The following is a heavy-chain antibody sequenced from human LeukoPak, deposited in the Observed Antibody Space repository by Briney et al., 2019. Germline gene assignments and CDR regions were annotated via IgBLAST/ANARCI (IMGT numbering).Heavy chain of an antibody. CDR3: ARGVEPLAANTLAY. Sequence: QPGGSLRLSCAASGFTVITNDMTWVRQAPGKGLEWVSVLYSDGNTKYADSVQGRFTISRDNSKNTLYLEMKSLSPDDTAVYYCARGVEPLAANTLAYWGQGTLVTVSS. CDR1: GFTVITND. D-gene: IGHD1-14*01. CDR2: LYSDGNT. J-gene: IGHJ4*02. V-gene: IGHV3-53*01.